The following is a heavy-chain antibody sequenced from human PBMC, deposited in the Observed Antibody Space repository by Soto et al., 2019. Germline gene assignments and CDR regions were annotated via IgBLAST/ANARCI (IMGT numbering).Heavy chain of an antibody. D-gene: IGHD6-13*01. Sequence: QVQLVQSGAEGKKPGASVKVSCKASGYTFTSYDINWVRQATGQGLEWMGWMNPNSGNTGYAQKFQGRVTMTRNTSMSTAYMDLSSLRSEDTAVYYCARERSAGTGWFDPWGQGTLVTVSS. CDR3: ARERSAGTGWFDP. V-gene: IGHV1-8*01. CDR2: MNPNSGNT. J-gene: IGHJ5*02. CDR1: GYTFTSYD.